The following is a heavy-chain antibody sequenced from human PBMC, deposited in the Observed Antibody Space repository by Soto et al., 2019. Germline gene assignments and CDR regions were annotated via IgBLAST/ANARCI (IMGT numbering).Heavy chain of an antibody. CDR2: INHSGSA. V-gene: IGHV4-34*01. D-gene: IGHD3-3*01. CDR3: ARDREYSFGLTYDI. Sequence: SETLSLTCTVSGGSISSYYWSWIRQTPGKGLQWIGQINHSGSANYNPSLKSRVTISVDTSNSQFSLKLSSVTAADTAVYYCARDREYSFGLTYDIWGQGTMVTVSS. CDR1: GGSISSYY. J-gene: IGHJ3*02.